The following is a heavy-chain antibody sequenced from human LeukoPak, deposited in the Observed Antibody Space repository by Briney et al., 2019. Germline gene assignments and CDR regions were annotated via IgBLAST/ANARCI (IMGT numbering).Heavy chain of an antibody. Sequence: SETLSLTCTVPGGSISSYYWSWIRQPPGKGLEWIGYIYYSGSTNYNPSLKSRVTISLDTSKNQFSLKLSSVTAADTAVYYCARAVGGAAADYWGQGTLVTVSS. V-gene: IGHV4-59*01. J-gene: IGHJ4*02. CDR1: GGSISSYY. CDR2: IYYSGST. CDR3: ARAVGGAAADY. D-gene: IGHD6-13*01.